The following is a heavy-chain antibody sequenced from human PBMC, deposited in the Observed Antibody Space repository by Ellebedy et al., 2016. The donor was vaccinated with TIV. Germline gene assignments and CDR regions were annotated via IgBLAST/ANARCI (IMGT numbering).Heavy chain of an antibody. D-gene: IGHD2-15*01. CDR2: INHSGST. V-gene: IGHV4-34*01. CDR3: ARGYCSGGSCHFDY. CDR1: GTSFSAYY. J-gene: IGHJ4*02. Sequence: SETLSLXCAVYGTSFSAYYWSWVRQPPGKGLEWIGEINHSGSTNYNPSLKSRVTISVDTSKNQFSLKLSSVTAADTAVYYSARGYCSGGSCHFDYWGQGTLVTVSS.